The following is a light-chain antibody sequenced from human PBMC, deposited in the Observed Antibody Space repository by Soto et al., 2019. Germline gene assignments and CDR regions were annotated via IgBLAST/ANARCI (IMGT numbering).Light chain of an antibody. CDR3: CSLTTSHTYV. CDR1: SSDIGHYDY. Sequence: QAAITRPASVSGSPGQSITISCTGTSSDIGHYDYVSWYQQHPGKAPKLMIYHVTYRPSGVSNRYSGSKSGNSASLTISGLQADDEADYYCCSLTTSHTYVFGSGTKVTGL. J-gene: IGLJ1*01. V-gene: IGLV2-14*03. CDR2: HVT.